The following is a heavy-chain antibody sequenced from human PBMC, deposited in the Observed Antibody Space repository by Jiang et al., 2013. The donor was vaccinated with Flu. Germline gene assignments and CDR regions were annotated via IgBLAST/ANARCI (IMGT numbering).Heavy chain of an antibody. J-gene: IGHJ3*02. CDR1: GFTFSSYW. CDR2: IKQDGSEK. Sequence: QLLESGGGLVQPGGSLRLSCAASGFTFSSYWMSWVRQAPGKGLEWVANIKQDGSEKYYVDSVKGRFTISRDNAKNSLYLQMNSLRAEDTAVYYCASPVLLWFGDRRAFDIWGQGTMVTVSS. CDR3: ASPVLLWFGDRRAFDI. D-gene: IGHD3-10*01. V-gene: IGHV3-7*03.